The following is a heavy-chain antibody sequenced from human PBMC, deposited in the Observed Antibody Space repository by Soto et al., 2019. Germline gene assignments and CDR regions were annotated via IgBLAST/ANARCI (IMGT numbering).Heavy chain of an antibody. V-gene: IGHV1-58*01. Sequence: SVKVSCKASGFNFRTTAVQWVRQARGQRLEWIGWIVIGSGNTNYAQNFQERVTITRDMSTSTAYLDVSSLRSEDTAVYYCAADPYFYDSSDYYSFDYWGQGTLVSVSS. CDR1: GFNFRTTA. CDR2: IVIGSGNT. CDR3: AADPYFYDSSDYYSFDY. J-gene: IGHJ4*02. D-gene: IGHD3-22*01.